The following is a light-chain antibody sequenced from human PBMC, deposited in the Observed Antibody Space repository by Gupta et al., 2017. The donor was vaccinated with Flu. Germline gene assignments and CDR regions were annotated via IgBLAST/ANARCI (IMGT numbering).Light chain of an antibody. V-gene: IGKV1-39*01. CDR2: AAS. CDR1: QSISSY. CDR3: QQSDSSPPYS. Sequence: ASLLESVGDRVTITCRESQSISSYLNWCQQKPGKAPKLLIYAASSLQSGVASRFSGSGYGTDFTLTISSRQQEDFANYYCQQSDSSPPYSFGQGTKLEIK. J-gene: IGKJ2*01.